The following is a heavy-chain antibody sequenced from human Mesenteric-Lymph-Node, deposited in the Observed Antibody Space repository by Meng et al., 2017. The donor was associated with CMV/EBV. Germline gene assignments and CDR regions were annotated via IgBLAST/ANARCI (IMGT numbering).Heavy chain of an antibody. V-gene: IGHV4-59*01. CDR3: ARDPDPTYNWNDEGRDYYYYGMDV. Sequence: GSLRLSCTVSGGSISSYYWTWIRQPPGKGLEWIGYIYYSGSTNYNPSLKSRVTISVDTSKHQFSLKLSSVTAADTAVYYCARDPDPTYNWNDEGRDYYYYGMDVWGQGTTVTVSS. J-gene: IGHJ6*02. D-gene: IGHD1-1*01. CDR2: IYYSGST. CDR1: GGSISSYY.